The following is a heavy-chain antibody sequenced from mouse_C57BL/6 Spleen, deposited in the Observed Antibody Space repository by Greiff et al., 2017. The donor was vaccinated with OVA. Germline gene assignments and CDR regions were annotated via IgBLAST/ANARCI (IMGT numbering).Heavy chain of an antibody. CDR2: ISYDGSN. V-gene: IGHV3-6*01. D-gene: IGHD4-1*01. Sequence: VQLKESGPGLVKPSPSLSLSCPATGYSITSGYYWNWIRQFPGNKLEWMGYISYDGSNNYNPSLKNLISITRDTSKNQFFLKLKSVTTADTATYYWARNWDEAYWGQGTLVTVSA. CDR3: ARNWDEAY. J-gene: IGHJ3*01. CDR1: GYSITSGYY.